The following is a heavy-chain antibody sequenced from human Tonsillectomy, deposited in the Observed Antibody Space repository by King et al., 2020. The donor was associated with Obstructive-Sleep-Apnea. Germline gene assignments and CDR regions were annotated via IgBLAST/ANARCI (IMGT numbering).Heavy chain of an antibody. CDR3: ARGGDIVMVVAAAGAFDI. CDR1: GGSISSGGYY. V-gene: IGHV4-31*03. D-gene: IGHD2-15*01. J-gene: IGHJ3*02. CDR2: IYYSGST. Sequence: VPLQESGPGLVKPSQTLSLTCTVSGGSISSGGYYWNWIRQLPGKGLEWIGYIYYSGSTYYNPSLKSRVTMSVDTSKNQFSLKLSSVTAADTAVYYCARGGDIVMVVAAAGAFDIWGQGTMVTVSS.